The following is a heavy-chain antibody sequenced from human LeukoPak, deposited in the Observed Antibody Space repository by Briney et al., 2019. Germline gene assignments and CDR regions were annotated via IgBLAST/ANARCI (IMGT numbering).Heavy chain of an antibody. CDR3: ARDYDFWSGPHIRGAYGMDV. J-gene: IGHJ6*02. CDR1: GGSISSGGYY. Sequence: SQTLSLTCTVSGGSISSGGYYWSWIRQHPGKGLEWIGCIYYSGSTYYNPSLKSRLTISVDTSKKQLSLKLNSVTAADTAVYYCARDYDFWSGPHIRGAYGMDVRGQGTTVTVSS. D-gene: IGHD3-3*01. V-gene: IGHV4-31*03. CDR2: IYYSGST.